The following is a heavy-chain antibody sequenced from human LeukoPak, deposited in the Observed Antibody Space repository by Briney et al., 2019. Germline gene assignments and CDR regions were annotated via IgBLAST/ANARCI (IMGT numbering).Heavy chain of an antibody. J-gene: IGHJ4*02. V-gene: IGHV3-21*01. Sequence: NAGGSLRLSCAASGFTFSSYSMNWVRQAPGKGLEWVSSISSSSSYIYYADSVKGRFTISRDNAKNSLYLQMNGLRAEDTAVYYCARRYCSGGSCYPHFDYWGQGTLVTVSS. CDR3: ARRYCSGGSCYPHFDY. CDR1: GFTFSSYS. D-gene: IGHD2-15*01. CDR2: ISSSSSYI.